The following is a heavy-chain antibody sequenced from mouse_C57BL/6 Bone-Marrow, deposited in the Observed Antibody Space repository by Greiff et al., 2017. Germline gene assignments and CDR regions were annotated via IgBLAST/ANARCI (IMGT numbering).Heavy chain of an antibody. CDR1: GYTFTSYW. D-gene: IGHD2-2*01. Sequence: QVQLQQPGAELVKPGASVKLSCTASGYTFTSYWMHWVKQRPGRGLEWIGRIDPNSGGTKYNEKFKSKATLTVDKPSSTAYMQISSLTSEDSAVYYCARNGYYFDFWCQGTTLTVSS. CDR3: ARNGYYFDF. V-gene: IGHV1-72*01. CDR2: IDPNSGGT. J-gene: IGHJ2*01.